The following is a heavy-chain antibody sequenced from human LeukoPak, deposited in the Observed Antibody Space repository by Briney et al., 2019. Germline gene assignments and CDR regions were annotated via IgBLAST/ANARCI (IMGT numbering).Heavy chain of an antibody. CDR2: IIPIFGTA. CDR3: ARSLLRYTVDGTEYFQH. J-gene: IGHJ1*01. Sequence: SMKVSCKASGYTITSYGISWVRQAPGQGLEWMGGIIPIFGTANYAQKFQGRVTITADESTSTAYMELSSLRSEDTAVYYCARSLLRYTVDGTEYFQHWGQGTLVTVSS. V-gene: IGHV1-69*13. D-gene: IGHD4-23*01. CDR1: GYTITSYG.